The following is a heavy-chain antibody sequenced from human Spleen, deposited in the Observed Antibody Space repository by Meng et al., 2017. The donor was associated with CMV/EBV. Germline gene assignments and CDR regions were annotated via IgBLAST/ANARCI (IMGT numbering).Heavy chain of an antibody. D-gene: IGHD2/OR15-2a*01. Sequence: GESLKISCAASGFTFSSYAMVWVRRAPGKGLEWVACISYDGSKTNYPDSVTGRFSISRDESKNTLYLQMNSLRVDDTAVYYCAREWTFAGYFDYWGQGTLVTVSS. J-gene: IGHJ4*02. CDR3: AREWTFAGYFDY. CDR1: GFTFSSYA. CDR2: ISYDGSKT. V-gene: IGHV3-30-3*01.